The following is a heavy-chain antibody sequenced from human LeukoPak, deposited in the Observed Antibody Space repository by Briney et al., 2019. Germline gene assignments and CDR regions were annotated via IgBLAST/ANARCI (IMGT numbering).Heavy chain of an antibody. CDR3: ARLGITGTTLLDYYHGMDV. Sequence: ASVKVSCKASGGTFSSYAISWVRQAPGQGLEWMGRIIPILGIANYAQKFQGRVTITADKSTSTAYMELSSLRSEDTAVYYCARLGITGTTLLDYYHGMDVWGQGTTVTVSS. CDR1: GGTFSSYA. D-gene: IGHD1-20*01. V-gene: IGHV1-69*04. CDR2: IIPILGIA. J-gene: IGHJ6*02.